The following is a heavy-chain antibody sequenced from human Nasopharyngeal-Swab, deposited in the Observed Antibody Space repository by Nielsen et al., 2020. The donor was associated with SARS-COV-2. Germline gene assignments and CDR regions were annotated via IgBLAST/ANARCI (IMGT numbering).Heavy chain of an antibody. CDR3: ARDLNSVYGMDV. CDR1: GFTFSSYW. D-gene: IGHD2/OR15-2a*01. J-gene: IGHJ6*02. Sequence: GESLKISCAASGFTFSSYWMHWVRQAPGKGLVWVSRINSDGSSTSYADSVKGRFTIPRDNAKNTLYLQMNSLRAEDTAVYYCARDLNSVYGMDVWGQGTTVTVSS. CDR2: INSDGSST. V-gene: IGHV3-74*01.